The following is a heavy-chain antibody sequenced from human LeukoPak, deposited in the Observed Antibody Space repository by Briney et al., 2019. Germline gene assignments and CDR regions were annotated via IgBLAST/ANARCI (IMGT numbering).Heavy chain of an antibody. CDR3: ARTGYCSRISCYPYYYGMDV. V-gene: IGHV4-59*13. D-gene: IGHD2-2*01. J-gene: IGHJ6*02. Sequence: SETLSPTCTVSGGSLSNYYWSWIRQPPGKGLEWIGYIYYSGSTKYNPSLKSRVTISVDTSTNQFSLNLSSVTAADTAMYYCARTGYCSRISCYPYYYGMDVWGQGTTVTVSS. CDR1: GGSLSNYY. CDR2: IYYSGST.